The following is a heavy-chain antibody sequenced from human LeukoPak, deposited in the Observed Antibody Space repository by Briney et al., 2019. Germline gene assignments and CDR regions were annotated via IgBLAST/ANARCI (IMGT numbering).Heavy chain of an antibody. D-gene: IGHD6-19*01. J-gene: IGHJ4*02. V-gene: IGHV3-30*02. CDR2: IRYDGSNK. CDR3: AKVLRTVAD. CDR1: GFIFTDYG. Sequence: GGSLRLSXAASGFIFTDYGMHWVCQAPGKGLEWVAFIRYDGSNKYYADSVKGRFTISRDNSKNTLYLQMNSLRAEDTAVYYCAKVLRTVADWGQGTLVTVSS.